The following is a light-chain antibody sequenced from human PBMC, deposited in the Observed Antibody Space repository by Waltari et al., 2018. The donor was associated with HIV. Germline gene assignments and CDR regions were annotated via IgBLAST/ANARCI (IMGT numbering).Light chain of an antibody. V-gene: IGKV1-5*03. CDR1: QSISTW. CDR3: QQYNTYPYT. Sequence: DIQMTQSPSILSASAGDRVTITCRASQSISTWLAWYQQKPGRAPKLLIYKASSLESGVPSRFSGSGSGTDFTLTVSSLQPDDSATFYCQQYNTYPYTFGQGTKL. J-gene: IGKJ2*01. CDR2: KAS.